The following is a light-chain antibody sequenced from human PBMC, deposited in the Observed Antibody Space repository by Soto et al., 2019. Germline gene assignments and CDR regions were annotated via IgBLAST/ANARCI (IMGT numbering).Light chain of an antibody. J-gene: IGKJ3*01. Sequence: EIVLTQSPATLSLSPGERATLSCRASQSVSSYLAWYQQKPGQAPRLLLYDASNRATGVPARFSGSGSGTDFAPPISSLEPEDFAVYYCQQRSNWPLFTFGPGTKVDIK. V-gene: IGKV3-11*01. CDR2: DAS. CDR1: QSVSSY. CDR3: QQRSNWPLFT.